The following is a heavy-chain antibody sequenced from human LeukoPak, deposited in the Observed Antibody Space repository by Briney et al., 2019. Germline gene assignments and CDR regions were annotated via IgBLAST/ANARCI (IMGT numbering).Heavy chain of an antibody. D-gene: IGHD6-13*01. CDR1: GFTFSDYY. Sequence: GGSLRLSCAASGFTFSDYYMSWIRQAPGKGLEWVSYISSSGSTIYYADSVKGRFTISRDNAKNSLYLQMNSLRAEDTAVYYCARDRRVARQLVSRRSYYYYGMDVWGQGTTVTVSS. J-gene: IGHJ6*02. CDR2: ISSSGSTI. CDR3: ARDRRVARQLVSRRSYYYYGMDV. V-gene: IGHV3-11*04.